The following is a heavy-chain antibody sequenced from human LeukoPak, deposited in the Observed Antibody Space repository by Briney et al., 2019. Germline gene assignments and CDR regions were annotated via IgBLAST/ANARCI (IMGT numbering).Heavy chain of an antibody. CDR2: ISGSGGST. CDR3: AKDRACSSTSCYSTPDY. V-gene: IGHV3-23*01. D-gene: IGHD2-2*01. Sequence: GGSLRLSCAASGFTFSSYAMSWVRQAPGKGLEWVSAISGSGGSTYYADSVKGRFTISRDNSKNTLYLQMNSLRAEDTAVYYCAKDRACSSTSCYSTPDYWGQGTLVTVSS. CDR1: GFTFSSYA. J-gene: IGHJ4*02.